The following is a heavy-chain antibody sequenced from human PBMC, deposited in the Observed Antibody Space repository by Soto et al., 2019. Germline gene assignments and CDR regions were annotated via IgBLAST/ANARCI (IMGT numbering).Heavy chain of an antibody. J-gene: IGHJ6*02. CDR3: TTDRVLLWFGAQAYYYYYGMDV. Sequence: GGSLRLSCAASGFTFSNAWMNWVRQAPGKGLEWVGRIKSKTDGGTTDYAAPVKGRFTISRDDSKNTLYLQMNSLKTEDTAVYYCTTDRVLLWFGAQAYYYYYGMDVWGQGTTVTVSS. CDR2: IKSKTDGGTT. D-gene: IGHD3-10*01. CDR1: GFTFSNAW. V-gene: IGHV3-15*07.